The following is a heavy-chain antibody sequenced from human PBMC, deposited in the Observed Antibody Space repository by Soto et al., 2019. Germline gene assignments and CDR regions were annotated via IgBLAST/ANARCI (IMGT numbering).Heavy chain of an antibody. Sequence: QVQLVESGGGVVQPGRSLRLSCAASGFTFSSYGMHWVRQAPGKGLEWVAVIWDDGSNKYYADSVKGRFTISRDNSKNTLYLQMNSLSAEDTAVYYCAREEQQLVYNWFDPWGQGTLVTVSS. CDR2: IWDDGSNK. V-gene: IGHV3-33*01. J-gene: IGHJ5*02. CDR3: AREEQQLVYNWFDP. D-gene: IGHD6-13*01. CDR1: GFTFSSYG.